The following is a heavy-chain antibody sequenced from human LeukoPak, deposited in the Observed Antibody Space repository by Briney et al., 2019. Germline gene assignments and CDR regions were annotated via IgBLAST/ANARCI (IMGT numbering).Heavy chain of an antibody. Sequence: GGSLRLSCAASGFTFSSYWMSWVRQAPGKGLEWVANIKQDGSEKYYVDSVKGRFTISRDNAKNSLYLQMNSLRAEDTALYYCASGGIYYGAAFDFWGQGTLVTVSS. V-gene: IGHV3-7*03. CDR1: GFTFSSYW. J-gene: IGHJ4*02. CDR3: ASGGIYYGAAFDF. D-gene: IGHD1-26*01. CDR2: IKQDGSEK.